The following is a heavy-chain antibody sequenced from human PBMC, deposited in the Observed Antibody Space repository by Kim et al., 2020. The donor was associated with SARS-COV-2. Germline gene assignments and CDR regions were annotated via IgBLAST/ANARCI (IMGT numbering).Heavy chain of an antibody. CDR2: VDYTGSS. D-gene: IGHD3-3*01. Sequence: SETLSLTCTVAGGSISSYYWAWIRQSPGKGLEWIGYVDYTGSSIYNPSLEGRVSMSVDTSKNQFSLRLSSVTAPDTAVYFCVRDYCRFDYWGFDLWGQGALVTVSS. J-gene: IGHJ4*02. V-gene: IGHV4-59*01. CDR3: VRDYCRFDYWGFDL. CDR1: GGSISSYY.